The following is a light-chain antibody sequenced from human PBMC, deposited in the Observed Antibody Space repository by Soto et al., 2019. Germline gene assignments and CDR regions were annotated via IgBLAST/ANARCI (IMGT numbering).Light chain of an antibody. CDR2: AAS. Sequence: IQMTQSPSSLSASTGDRVTITCRASQGISSYLAWYQQKPGKAPKLLIYAASTLQSGVPSRFSGSGSGTDFTLTISCLQSEDFATYYCQQYYSYPLTFGGGTKVDIK. V-gene: IGKV1-8*01. J-gene: IGKJ4*01. CDR1: QGISSY. CDR3: QQYYSYPLT.